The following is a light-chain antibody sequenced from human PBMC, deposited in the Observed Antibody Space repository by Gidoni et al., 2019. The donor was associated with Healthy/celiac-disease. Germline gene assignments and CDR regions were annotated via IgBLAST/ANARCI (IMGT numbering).Light chain of an antibody. CDR1: QSVSSN. CDR2: GAS. CDR3: QQYNDWPPNT. J-gene: IGKJ2*01. Sequence: EIVMTQSPATLSVSPGERATLSCRASQSVSSNLAWYQQKPAQAPRLLIYGASTRATGIPARFSGSGSGTEFTLTISSLLSEDFAVYYCQQYNDWPPNTFGQGTKLEIK. V-gene: IGKV3-15*01.